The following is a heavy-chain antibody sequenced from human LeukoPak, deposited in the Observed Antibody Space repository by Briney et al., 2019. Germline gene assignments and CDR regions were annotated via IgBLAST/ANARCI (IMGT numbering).Heavy chain of an antibody. CDR1: GFTFSSYS. Sequence: GGSLRLSCAASGFTFSSYSMNWVRQAPGKGLEWVSSISSSSSYIYYADSVKGRFTISRDNVKNSLYLQMNSLRAEDTAVYYCAREIFGGSGSYLDYWGQGTLVTVSS. CDR3: AREIFGGSGSYLDY. J-gene: IGHJ4*02. V-gene: IGHV3-21*01. CDR2: ISSSSSYI. D-gene: IGHD3-10*01.